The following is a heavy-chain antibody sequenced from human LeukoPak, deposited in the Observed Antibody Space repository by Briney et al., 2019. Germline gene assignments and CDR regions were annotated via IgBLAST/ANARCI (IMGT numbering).Heavy chain of an antibody. V-gene: IGHV3-21*06. D-gene: IGHD3-3*01. CDR3: ARLYYDIWSGYYTADYYFDD. J-gene: IGHJ4*02. CDR2: ISSRSSYI. CDR1: GFTFSSYG. Sequence: GGSLRLSCAASGFTFSSYGMNWVRQAPGKGLEWVSSISSRSSYIYYADSVKGRFTISRDNAKNSLYLQLNSLRAEDTAVYYCARLYYDIWSGYYTADYYFDDWGQGTLVTVSS.